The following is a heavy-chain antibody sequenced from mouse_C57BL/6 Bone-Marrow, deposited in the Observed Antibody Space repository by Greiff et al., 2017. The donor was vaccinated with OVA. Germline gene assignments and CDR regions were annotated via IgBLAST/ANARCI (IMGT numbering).Heavy chain of an antibody. J-gene: IGHJ4*01. CDR3: ARRDGGGFAMDY. Sequence: DVQLQESGPGLVKPSQSLSLTCSVTGYSITSGYYWNWIRQFPGNKLEWMGYISYDGSNNYNPSLKNRISITRDTSKNQFFLKLNSVTTEDTATYYCARRDGGGFAMDYWGQGTSVTVSS. CDR1: GYSITSGYY. CDR2: ISYDGSN. V-gene: IGHV3-6*01.